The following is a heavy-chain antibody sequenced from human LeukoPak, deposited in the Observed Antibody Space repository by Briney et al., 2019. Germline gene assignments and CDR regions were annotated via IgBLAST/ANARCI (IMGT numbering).Heavy chain of an antibody. J-gene: IGHJ5*02. CDR1: GFDLTTYA. Sequence: PGVSLRLSCAASGFDLTTYAMTWVRQAPAKGLEWVSSIRIGGGGTYYADSVKGRFTISRDNSENTLHLQMNNLRVEDTARYFCARCMVLSQGWCNWFDPWGQGTLVTVSS. CDR2: IRIGGGGT. V-gene: IGHV3-23*01. CDR3: ARCMVLSQGWCNWFDP. D-gene: IGHD6-13*01.